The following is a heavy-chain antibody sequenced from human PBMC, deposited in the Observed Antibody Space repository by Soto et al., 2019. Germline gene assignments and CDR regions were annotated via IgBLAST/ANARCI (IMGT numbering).Heavy chain of an antibody. V-gene: IGHV5-10-1*01. Sequence: GESLKISCKGSGYSFTSYWISWVRQMPGKGLEWMGRIDPSDSYTNYSPSFQGHVTISADKSISTAYLQWSSLKASDTAMYYCARPDYGDEYYFDYWGQGTLVTVSS. D-gene: IGHD4-17*01. CDR2: IDPSDSYT. J-gene: IGHJ4*02. CDR1: GYSFTSYW. CDR3: ARPDYGDEYYFDY.